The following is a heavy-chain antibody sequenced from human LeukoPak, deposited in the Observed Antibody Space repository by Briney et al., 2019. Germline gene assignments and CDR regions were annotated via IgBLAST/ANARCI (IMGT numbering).Heavy chain of an antibody. CDR1: GFTFSSYA. Sequence: GGSLRLSCAASGFTFSSYAMSWVRLAPGKGLEWVSAISGGGGTNYADSVKGRFTISRENSKNTLYLQMNSLRAEDTAVYYCAKDGGYGSGSYYPDYWGQGTLVTVSS. CDR2: ISGGGGT. J-gene: IGHJ4*02. CDR3: AKDGGYGSGSYYPDY. D-gene: IGHD3-10*01. V-gene: IGHV3-23*01.